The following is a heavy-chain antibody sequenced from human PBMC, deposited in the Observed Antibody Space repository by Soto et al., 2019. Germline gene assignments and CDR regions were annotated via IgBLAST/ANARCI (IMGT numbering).Heavy chain of an antibody. J-gene: IGHJ5*02. CDR3: ARDALHNDYGDYAMVWFDP. Sequence: QVQLVQSGAEVKKPGASVKVSCKASGYTFTSYGISWVRQAPGQGLEWMGWISAYNGNTNYAQKLQGRVTMTTDTSTSTASMELRSLRSDDTAVYYCARDALHNDYGDYAMVWFDPWGQGPLVTVSS. D-gene: IGHD4-17*01. CDR1: GYTFTSYG. V-gene: IGHV1-18*01. CDR2: ISAYNGNT.